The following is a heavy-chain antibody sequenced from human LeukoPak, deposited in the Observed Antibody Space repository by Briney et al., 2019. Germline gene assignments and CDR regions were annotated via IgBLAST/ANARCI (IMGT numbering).Heavy chain of an antibody. V-gene: IGHV3-33*01. D-gene: IGHD3-9*01. Sequence: GRSLRLSCVASGFTFSSYGMHWVRQAPGKGLEWVAVIWYDGSNKYYADSVKGRFTISRDNSKNTLYLQMNSLRAEDTAVYYCARDSYDILTGYLTQYNWFDPWGQGTLVTVSS. J-gene: IGHJ5*02. CDR3: ARDSYDILTGYLTQYNWFDP. CDR2: IWYDGSNK. CDR1: GFTFSSYG.